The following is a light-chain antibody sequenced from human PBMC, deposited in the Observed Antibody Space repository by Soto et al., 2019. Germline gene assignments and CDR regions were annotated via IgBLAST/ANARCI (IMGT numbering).Light chain of an antibody. V-gene: IGLV2-14*01. CDR1: SSDVGGYNY. Sequence: QSALAQPASVSGSPGQSITISCTGTSSDVGGYNYVSWYQQHPGKAPKLMIYEVDNRPSGVSNRFSGSKSGNTASLTISGLQAEDEADYYCCSYAGDNIFVFGTGTKVTVL. CDR3: CSYAGDNIFV. CDR2: EVD. J-gene: IGLJ1*01.